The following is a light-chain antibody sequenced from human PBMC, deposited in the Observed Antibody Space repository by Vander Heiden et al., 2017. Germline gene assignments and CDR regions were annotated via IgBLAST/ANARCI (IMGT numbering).Light chain of an antibody. CDR1: QSLLHSNGYNY. V-gene: IGKV2-28*01. CDR2: LGS. Sequence: DSVMTQSPLSLPVTPGAPAPIPCRSSQSLLHSNGYNYLDWYLQKPGQSPQLLIYLGSNRASGVPDRFSGSGSGTDFTLKISRVEAEDVGVYYCMQALQTPLTFGGGTKVEIK. CDR3: MQALQTPLT. J-gene: IGKJ4*01.